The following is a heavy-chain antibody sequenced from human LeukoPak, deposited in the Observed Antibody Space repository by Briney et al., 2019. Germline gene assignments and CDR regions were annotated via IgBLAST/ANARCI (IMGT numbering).Heavy chain of an antibody. D-gene: IGHD5-24*01. J-gene: IGHJ4*02. CDR2: FYVGGAT. CDR1: GFSVTNNY. Sequence: QSGGSLILSCAVSGFSVTNNYMSWVRQAPGKGLEWVSVFYVGGATYYADSVKGRFTISRDNSENTLYLQMKSLRAEDTAVYYCARGDGYNFFDYWGQGTLVTVSS. V-gene: IGHV3-53*01. CDR3: ARGDGYNFFDY.